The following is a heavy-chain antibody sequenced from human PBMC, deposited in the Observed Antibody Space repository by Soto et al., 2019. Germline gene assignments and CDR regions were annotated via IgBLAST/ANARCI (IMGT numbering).Heavy chain of an antibody. V-gene: IGHV3-53*01. CDR2: HYSGGST. CDR3: ARHRHPRGTVGATSPLDP. D-gene: IGHD1-26*01. J-gene: IGHJ5*02. CDR1: GFSVSSNY. Sequence: PGGSPRLSCAISGFSVSSNYLSWVRQAPGKGLEWVSVHYSGGSTYYADSVQGRFTISRDKSNNTLYLQMRRVRAEDTAVYFCARHRHPRGTVGATSPLDPWGQGTQVTVSS.